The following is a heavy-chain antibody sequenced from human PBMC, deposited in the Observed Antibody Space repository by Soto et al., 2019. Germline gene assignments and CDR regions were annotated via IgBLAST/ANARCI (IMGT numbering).Heavy chain of an antibody. CDR2: IIPIFGTA. V-gene: IGHV1-69*12. Sequence: QVQLVQSGAEVKKPGSSVKVSCKASGGTFSSYAISWVRQAPGQGLEWMGGIIPIFGTANYAQKFQGRVTDSADESTRTGYIELSSLGFEDTAVYYCARDLCGGDCSYYYYYGMDVWGQGTTVTVSS. D-gene: IGHD2-21*02. CDR3: ARDLCGGDCSYYYYYGMDV. CDR1: GGTFSSYA. J-gene: IGHJ6*02.